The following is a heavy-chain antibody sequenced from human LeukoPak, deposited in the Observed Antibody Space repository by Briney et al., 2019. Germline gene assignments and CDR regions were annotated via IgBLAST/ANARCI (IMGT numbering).Heavy chain of an antibody. CDR3: ARAEGSSSVFAFDI. D-gene: IGHD6-6*01. CDR2: IIPIFGTA. V-gene: IGHV1-69*05. Sequence: SVKVSCKASGGTFSSYAISWVRQASGQGLEWMGGIIPIFGTANYAQKFQGRVTITTDESTSTAYMELSSLRSEDTAVYYCARAEGSSSVFAFDIWGQGTMVTVSS. CDR1: GGTFSSYA. J-gene: IGHJ3*02.